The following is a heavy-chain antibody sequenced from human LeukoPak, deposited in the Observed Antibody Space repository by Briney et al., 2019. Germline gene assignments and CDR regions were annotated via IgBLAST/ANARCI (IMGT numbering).Heavy chain of an antibody. CDR2: INHRGDT. D-gene: IGHD1-1*01. Sequence: SETLSLTCAVYGGSFSAYYWSWIRQSPGKGLEWIAEINHRGDTNYNPSVKSRVSISVDTSKNQFSLKVTSLTAADTAVYYCARGPTISETGYFDSWGQGTLVTVSS. V-gene: IGHV4-34*01. CDR1: GGSFSAYY. CDR3: ARGPTISETGYFDS. J-gene: IGHJ4*03.